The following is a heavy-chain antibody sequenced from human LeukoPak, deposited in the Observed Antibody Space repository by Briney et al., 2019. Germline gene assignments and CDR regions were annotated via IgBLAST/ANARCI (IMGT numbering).Heavy chain of an antibody. Sequence: GGSLRLSCAASAFTFSIYPMHWVRQAPGKGLEWVAVISYDGSSEKYADSVKGRFTISRDNSRNTLYLQMHSLRGEDTAVYYCAREEGGSSSFDSWGQETLVTVSS. D-gene: IGHD1-26*01. CDR1: AFTFSIYP. CDR2: ISYDGSSE. CDR3: AREEGGSSSFDS. J-gene: IGHJ4*02. V-gene: IGHV3-30*04.